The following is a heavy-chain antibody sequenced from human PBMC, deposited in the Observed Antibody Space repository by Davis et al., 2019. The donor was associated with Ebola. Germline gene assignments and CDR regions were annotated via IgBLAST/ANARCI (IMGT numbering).Heavy chain of an antibody. Sequence: AASVKVSCKVSGYTLTELSMHWVRQAPGKGLEWMGNFDPEEGETIYAHKFEARVTMTEDTSTDTAYMELNSLRSDDSAVYYCAAGGSRGGFDVWGQGTMVTVS. V-gene: IGHV1-24*01. CDR3: AAGGSRGGFDV. D-gene: IGHD1-26*01. CDR2: FDPEEGET. J-gene: IGHJ3*01. CDR1: GYTLTELS.